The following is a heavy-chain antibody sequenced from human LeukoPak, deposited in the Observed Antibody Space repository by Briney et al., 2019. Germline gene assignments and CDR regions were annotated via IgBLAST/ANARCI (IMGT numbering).Heavy chain of an antibody. CDR3: TRVPRQQLVAYMDV. Sequence: GVLRLSCTASGFTFGDYGVTWVRQAPGRGLEWVAFIRNKAFGGTTEYAASVKGRFTISRDDSKSIAYLQMNSLKTEDTAVYYYTRVPRQQLVAYMDVWGKGTTVTVSS. D-gene: IGHD6-13*01. CDR1: GFTFGDYG. V-gene: IGHV3-49*04. J-gene: IGHJ6*03. CDR2: IRNKAFGGTT.